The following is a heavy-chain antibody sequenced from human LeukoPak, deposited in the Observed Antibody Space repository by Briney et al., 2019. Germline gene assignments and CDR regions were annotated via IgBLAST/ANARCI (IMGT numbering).Heavy chain of an antibody. Sequence: GGSLRLSCAASGFTFDDYGMHWVRQAPGKGLEWVSGISWNSGSIGYADSVKGRFTISRDNAKNSLYLQMNSLRAEDTALYYCAKGTGYYIYAFDIWGQGTMVTVSS. D-gene: IGHD3-9*01. CDR1: GFTFDDYG. CDR3: AKGTGYYIYAFDI. CDR2: ISWNSGSI. V-gene: IGHV3-9*01. J-gene: IGHJ3*02.